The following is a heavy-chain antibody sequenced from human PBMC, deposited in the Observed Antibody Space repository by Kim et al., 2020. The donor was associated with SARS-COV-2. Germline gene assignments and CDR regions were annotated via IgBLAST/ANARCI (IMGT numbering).Heavy chain of an antibody. CDR3: ARGLWFGELLSQLNWFDP. CDR2: IYPGDSDT. D-gene: IGHD3-10*01. V-gene: IGHV5-51*01. Sequence: GESLKISCKGSGYSFTSYWIGWVRQMPGKGLEWMGVIYPGDSDTRYSPSFQGQVTISADKSISTAYLQWSSLKASDTAMYYCARGLWFGELLSQLNWFDPWGQGTLVTVSS. J-gene: IGHJ5*02. CDR1: GYSFTSYW.